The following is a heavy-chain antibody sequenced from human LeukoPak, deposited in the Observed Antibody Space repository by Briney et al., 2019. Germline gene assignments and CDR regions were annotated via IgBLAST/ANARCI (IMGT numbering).Heavy chain of an antibody. CDR1: GGTFSNFA. Sequence: GASVKVSCKASGGTFSNFAISWVRQAPGQGLEWMGGITPIFGTAKYAQKVQGRAAMSIDESKSTAYMELSSLRSEDSAVYYCARQGGITVFGVAQPGGAFDIWGQGTMVTVSS. J-gene: IGHJ3*02. D-gene: IGHD3-3*01. CDR2: ITPIFGTA. V-gene: IGHV1-69*05. CDR3: ARQGGITVFGVAQPGGAFDI.